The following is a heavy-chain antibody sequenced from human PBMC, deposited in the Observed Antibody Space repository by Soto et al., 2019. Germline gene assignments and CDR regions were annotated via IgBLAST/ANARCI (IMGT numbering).Heavy chain of an antibody. J-gene: IGHJ4*02. Sequence: QVQLQESGPGLVKPSQTLSLTCTVSGGSISSGDYYWSWIRQPPGKGLEWIGSVYYSGSTYYNPSLKSRVTISVDTSKNPFYLKMNSLTAADTAVYYCASRHSSPYFDYWGQGTLVTVSS. CDR1: GGSISSGDYY. V-gene: IGHV4-30-4*01. CDR3: ASRHSSPYFDY. CDR2: VYYSGST. D-gene: IGHD6-13*01.